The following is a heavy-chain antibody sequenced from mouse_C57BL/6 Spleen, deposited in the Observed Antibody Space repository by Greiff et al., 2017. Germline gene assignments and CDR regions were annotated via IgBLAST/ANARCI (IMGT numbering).Heavy chain of an antibody. V-gene: IGHV1-76*01. CDR1: GFTFTDYY. CDR3: AGDYYGSSAWYFDV. Sequence: QVQLQQSGAELVRPGASVKLSCKASGFTFTDYYINWVKQRPGQGLEWIARIYPGSGNTYYNEKFKGKATLTADKSSITAYMQLSRLTSEDSAVYVSAGDYYGSSAWYFDVWGTGTTVTVSA. CDR2: IYPGSGNT. D-gene: IGHD1-1*01. J-gene: IGHJ1*03.